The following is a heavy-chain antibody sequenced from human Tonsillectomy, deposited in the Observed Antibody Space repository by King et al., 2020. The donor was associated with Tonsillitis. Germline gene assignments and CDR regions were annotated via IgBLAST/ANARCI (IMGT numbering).Heavy chain of an antibody. J-gene: IGHJ3*02. V-gene: IGHV4-59*08. CDR2: IYYSGST. Sequence: QLQESGPGLVKPSETLSLICTVSGGSLSSYYWSWIRQPPGKGLEWIGYIYYSGSTNYNPSLKSRVTISVDTSKNQFSLKLSSVTAADTAVYYCAGPPFEDIWGQGTMVTVSS. D-gene: IGHD3-3*02. CDR1: GGSLSSYY. CDR3: AGPPFEDI.